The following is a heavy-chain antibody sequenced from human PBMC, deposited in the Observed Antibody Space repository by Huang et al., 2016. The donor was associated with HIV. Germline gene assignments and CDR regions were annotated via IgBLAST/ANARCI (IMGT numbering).Heavy chain of an antibody. D-gene: IGHD1-26*01. Sequence: VQLVESGGGVVQPGRSLRLACAASGFSFSTYGLHWVRQAQGKGLEWVAVISYDGSNKEYAHSVKGRFTISRDTSENKVYLQMNSLRHEDTAVYYCAKDGADEEWDIDYWGQGTLVTVSS. J-gene: IGHJ4*02. V-gene: IGHV3-30*18. CDR2: ISYDGSNK. CDR1: GFSFSTYG. CDR3: AKDGADEEWDIDY.